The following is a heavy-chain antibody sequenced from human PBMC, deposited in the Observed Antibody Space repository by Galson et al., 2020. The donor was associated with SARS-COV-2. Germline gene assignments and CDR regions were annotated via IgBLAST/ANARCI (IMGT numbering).Heavy chain of an antibody. J-gene: IGHJ4*02. Sequence: GESLKISCAASGFTFSSYAMSWLRQAPGRGLEWVSTITDGGGSTYHADSVKGRFTISRDNSKNTMYLQMKGLRAEDTAVYYCAKLKQSGGYDYFDCWGQGTLVTVSS. CDR3: AKLKQSGGYDYFDC. CDR1: GFTFSSYA. CDR2: ITDGGGST. V-gene: IGHV3-23*01. D-gene: IGHD5-12*01.